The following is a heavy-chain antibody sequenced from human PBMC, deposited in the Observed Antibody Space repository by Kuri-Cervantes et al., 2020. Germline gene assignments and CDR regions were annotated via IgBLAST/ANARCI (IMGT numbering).Heavy chain of an antibody. J-gene: IGHJ5*02. D-gene: IGHD2-21*02. V-gene: IGHV4-34*01. CDR3: ARAPFMTNWLDP. CDR1: GGSFSGYY. Sequence: SETLSLTCAVYGGSFSGYYWSWIRQPPGKGLEWIGDINHSGSTNYNPSLKSRVTISVDMSKNQFSLKLSSVTAADTAVYYCARAPFMTNWLDPWGQGTLVTVSS. CDR2: INHSGST.